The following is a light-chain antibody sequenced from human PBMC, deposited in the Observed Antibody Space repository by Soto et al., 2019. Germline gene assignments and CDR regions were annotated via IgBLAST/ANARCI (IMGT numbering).Light chain of an antibody. CDR3: QQSYNTPWT. J-gene: IGKJ1*01. CDR1: QSIAKY. Sequence: DIQMTQSPSSLSASVGDRVIITCRTSQSIAKYLNWYQQKPGKAPKGLIYGASSLQTGVPSRFSGSGSGTDFTLTISSLQPEDFATYYCQQSYNTPWTFGQGTKVDIK. V-gene: IGKV1-39*01. CDR2: GAS.